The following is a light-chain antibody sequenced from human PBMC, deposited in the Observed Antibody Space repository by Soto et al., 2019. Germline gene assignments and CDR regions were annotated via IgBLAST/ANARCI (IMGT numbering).Light chain of an antibody. J-gene: IGKJ4*01. V-gene: IGKV3-15*01. CDR2: GAS. Sequence: EVVMTQSPATVSVSPGERATLSCRASQSVINNLAWYQQKSGQAPRLLIYGASTRATGIPARFSGSGFGTEFTLTISSLQSEDSAVYYSHQYNNWPPATFGGGTKVEIK. CDR3: HQYNNWPPAT. CDR1: QSVINN.